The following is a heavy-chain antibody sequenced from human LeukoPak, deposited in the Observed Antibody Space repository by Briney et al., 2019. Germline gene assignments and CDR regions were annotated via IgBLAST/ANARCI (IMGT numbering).Heavy chain of an antibody. CDR1: GLTFINYA. CDR2: ISGSSDST. J-gene: IGHJ4*02. D-gene: IGHD3-22*01. CDR3: AKDYYDSGGSQ. V-gene: IGHV3-23*01. Sequence: PGGSLRLSCAASGLTFINYALSWVRQAPGKGLEWVSVISGSSDSTYYTDSVKGRFTISRDNSKNTLYLQMNSLRAEDTAVYYCAKDYYDSGGSQWGQGTLVTVSS.